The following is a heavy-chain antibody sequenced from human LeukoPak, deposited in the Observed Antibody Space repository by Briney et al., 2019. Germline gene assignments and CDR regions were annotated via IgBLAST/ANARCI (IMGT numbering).Heavy chain of an antibody. D-gene: IGHD3-16*02. CDR3: ARPPKGLRLGELSPPVY. Sequence: ASVKVSCEASGYTFTGYYMHWVRQAPGQGLEWMGWINPNSGGTNYAQKFQGRVTMTRDTSISTAYMELSRLRSDDTAVYYCARPPKGLRLGELSPPVYWGQGTLVTVSS. J-gene: IGHJ4*02. V-gene: IGHV1-2*02. CDR1: GYTFTGYY. CDR2: INPNSGGT.